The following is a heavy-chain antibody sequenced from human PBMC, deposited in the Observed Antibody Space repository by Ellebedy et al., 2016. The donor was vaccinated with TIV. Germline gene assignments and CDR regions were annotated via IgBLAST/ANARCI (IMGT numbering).Heavy chain of an antibody. CDR1: GFSFSSHA. V-gene: IGHV3-30*09. CDR3: ATHSSATWSRFDY. CDR2: ISYDVKQT. Sequence: GESLKISCATSGFSFSSHALHWVRQLPREGLEWVAVISYDVKQTYYAGSVKGRFAISKDYSNNTLYLQMNGLRPEDTGIYYCATHSSATWSRFDYWGQGTLVVVSP. D-gene: IGHD2-15*01. J-gene: IGHJ4*02.